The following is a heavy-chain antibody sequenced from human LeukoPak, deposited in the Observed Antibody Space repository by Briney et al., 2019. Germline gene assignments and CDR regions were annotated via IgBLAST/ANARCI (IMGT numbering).Heavy chain of an antibody. Sequence: GGSLRLSCAASGFTFSSYGMHWVRQAPGKGLEWVAFIRYDGSNKYYADSVKGRFTISRDNSKNTLYLQMNSLRAEDTAVYYCARNMVLLWFGELFPRGDAFDIWGQGTMVTVSS. V-gene: IGHV3-30*02. D-gene: IGHD3-10*01. CDR1: GFTFSSYG. CDR2: IRYDGSNK. J-gene: IGHJ3*02. CDR3: ARNMVLLWFGELFPRGDAFDI.